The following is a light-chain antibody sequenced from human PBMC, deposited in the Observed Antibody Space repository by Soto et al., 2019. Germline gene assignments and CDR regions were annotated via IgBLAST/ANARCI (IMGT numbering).Light chain of an antibody. V-gene: IGLV2-14*01. CDR1: SSDVGGYNY. J-gene: IGLJ1*01. CDR2: DVS. Sequence: QSALTQPSSVSGSPGQSITISYNGTSSDVGGYNYVSWYQQHPGKAPKLMIYDVSNRPSGVSNRFSGSKSGNTASLTISGLQAEDEADYYCSSYTSSRTLYVFGTGTKVTVL. CDR3: SSYTSSRTLYV.